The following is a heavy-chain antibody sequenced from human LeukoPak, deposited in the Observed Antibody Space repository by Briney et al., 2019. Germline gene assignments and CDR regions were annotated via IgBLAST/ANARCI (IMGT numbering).Heavy chain of an antibody. CDR3: TRAGGSGSYSLFDY. CDR1: GGSFNTYY. CDR2: INHSGST. D-gene: IGHD1-26*01. Sequence: PSETLSLTCAVYGGSFNTYYWSWIRQPPRKGLEWIGEINHSGSTNYNPSLKSRFTISVDTSKNQFSLKLFSVTAADTAVYYCTRAGGSGSYSLFDYWGLGTLVTVSS. V-gene: IGHV4-34*01. J-gene: IGHJ4*02.